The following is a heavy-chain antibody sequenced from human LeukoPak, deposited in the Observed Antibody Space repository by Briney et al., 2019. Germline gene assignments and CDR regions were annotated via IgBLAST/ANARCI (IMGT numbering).Heavy chain of an antibody. CDR2: IWYDGSNK. CDR3: ARVSTPDYGDYDFGMDV. D-gene: IGHD4-17*01. Sequence: GGSLRLSCAASGFTFSSYGMHWVRQAPGKGLEWEAVIWYDGSNKYYADSVKGRFTISRDNSKNTLYLQMNSLRAEDTAVYYCARVSTPDYGDYDFGMDVWGQGTTVTVSS. V-gene: IGHV3-33*01. CDR1: GFTFSSYG. J-gene: IGHJ6*02.